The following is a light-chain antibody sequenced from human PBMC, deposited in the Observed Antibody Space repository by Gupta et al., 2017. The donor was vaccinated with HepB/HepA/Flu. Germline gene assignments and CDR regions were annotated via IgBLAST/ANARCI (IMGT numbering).Light chain of an antibody. CDR1: SCNIGAGYD. J-gene: IGLJ2*01. CDR2: GNS. Sequence: QPVLTPPPPSSSAPGDRVTISCSGSSCNIGAGYDVHWYQQLPGTAPKLLIYGNSNRPSGVPDRFSGSKSGTSASLAITGLQAEDEADYDCQSYDSSLSGVVFGGGTKLTVL. V-gene: IGLV1-40*01. CDR3: QSYDSSLSGVV.